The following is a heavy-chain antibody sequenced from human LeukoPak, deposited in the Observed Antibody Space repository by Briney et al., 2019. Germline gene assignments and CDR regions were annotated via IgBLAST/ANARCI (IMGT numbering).Heavy chain of an antibody. J-gene: IGHJ4*02. CDR2: ISPYNGNT. D-gene: IGHD6-19*01. CDR3: ARDRGSGWFIY. CDR1: GYKFTNYG. Sequence: ASVKVSCKASGYKFTNYGISWVRQAPGQGLEWMGWISPYNGNTIYAQKLQGRVTMTTDTSTSTAYMELRSLRSDDTAVYYCARDRGSGWFIYWGQGTLVTVSS. V-gene: IGHV1-18*01.